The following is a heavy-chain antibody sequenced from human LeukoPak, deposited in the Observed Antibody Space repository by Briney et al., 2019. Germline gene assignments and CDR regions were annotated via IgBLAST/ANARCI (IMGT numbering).Heavy chain of an antibody. D-gene: IGHD2-2*01. CDR2: IYYSGST. V-gene: IGHV4-59*01. J-gene: IGHJ4*02. Sequence: SETLSLTCTVSGDSISSYFWSWIRQPPGKGLEWIGYIYYSGSTNYNPSLKSRVTISVDTSKNQFSPKLTSVTAADAAVYYCASTSSYANFDYWGQGTLVTVSS. CDR3: ASTSSYANFDY. CDR1: GDSISSYF.